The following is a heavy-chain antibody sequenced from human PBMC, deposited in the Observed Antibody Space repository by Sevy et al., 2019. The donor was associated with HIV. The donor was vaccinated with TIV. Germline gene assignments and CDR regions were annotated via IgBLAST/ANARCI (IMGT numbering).Heavy chain of an antibody. J-gene: IGHJ3*01. CDR1: GFTFSSYA. Sequence: GGSLRLSCAASGFTFSSYAMSWVRQAPGKGLEWVSAISGRGGSTYYADSVKGRFTISRDNSKNTLYLQMNSLRAEDTAVYYCAKDLGGYSSSCSAFDVWGQGTMVTVSS. D-gene: IGHD6-6*01. V-gene: IGHV3-23*01. CDR3: AKDLGGYSSSCSAFDV. CDR2: ISGRGGST.